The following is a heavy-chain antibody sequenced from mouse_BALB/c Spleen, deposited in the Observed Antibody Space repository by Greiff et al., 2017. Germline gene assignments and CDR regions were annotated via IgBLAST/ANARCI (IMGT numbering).Heavy chain of an antibody. CDR1: GFNIKDTY. CDR3: ADGYYGAMDY. CDR2: IDPANGNT. D-gene: IGHD2-3*01. Sequence: EVKVEESGAELVKPGASVKLSCTASGFNIKDTYMHWVKQRPEQGLEWIGRIDPANGNTKYDPKFQGKATITADTSSNTAYLQLSSLTSEDTAVYYCADGYYGAMDYWGQGTSVTVSS. V-gene: IGHV14-3*02. J-gene: IGHJ4*01.